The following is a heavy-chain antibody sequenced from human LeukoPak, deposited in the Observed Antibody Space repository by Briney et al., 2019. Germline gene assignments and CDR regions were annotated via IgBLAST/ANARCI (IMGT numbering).Heavy chain of an antibody. Sequence: PGGSLRLSCAASGFTFSSYAMHWVRQAPGKGLEWVAVISYDGSNKYYADSVKGRFTISRDSSKNTLYLQMNSLRAEGTVVYYSMRDGVGTDTVPKPSDAFDIWGQGTMVTVSS. CDR1: GFTFSSYA. J-gene: IGHJ3*02. CDR2: ISYDGSNK. CDR3: MRDGVGTDTVPKPSDAFDI. D-gene: IGHD3-3*01. V-gene: IGHV3-30-3*01.